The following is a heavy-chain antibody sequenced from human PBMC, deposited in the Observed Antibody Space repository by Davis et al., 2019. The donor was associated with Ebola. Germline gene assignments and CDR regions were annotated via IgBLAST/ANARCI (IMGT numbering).Heavy chain of an antibody. J-gene: IGHJ4*02. V-gene: IGHV4-61*09. CDR3: ARSSSYYYGSSGYDFVY. D-gene: IGHD3-22*01. Sequence: PSETLSLTCTVSGDSISSGSYYWHWIRQPAGKRLEWIGHIFTSGSTTYNPALESRVTISFDRSRNQFSLNLSSVTAADTAVYYCARSSSYYYGSSGYDFVYWGQGTLVPVSS. CDR2: IFTSGST. CDR1: GDSISSGSYY.